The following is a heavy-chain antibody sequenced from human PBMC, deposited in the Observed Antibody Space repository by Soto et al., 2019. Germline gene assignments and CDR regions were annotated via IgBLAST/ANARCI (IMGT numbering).Heavy chain of an antibody. V-gene: IGHV4-34*01. CDR2: IKHSGST. CDR3: ARGFLQQLGEYFQH. Sequence: QVQLQQWGAGLLKPSETLSLTCAVYGGSFSGYYWSWIRQPPGKGLEWIGEIKHSGSTNYNPSIKSRVTISVDTSKNQFSLKLSSVTAADTAVYYCARGFLQQLGEYFQHWGQGTLVTVSS. CDR1: GGSFSGYY. D-gene: IGHD6-13*01. J-gene: IGHJ1*01.